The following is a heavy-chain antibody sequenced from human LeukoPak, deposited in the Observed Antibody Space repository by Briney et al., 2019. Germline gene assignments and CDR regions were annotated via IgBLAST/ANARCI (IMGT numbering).Heavy chain of an antibody. Sequence: GGSLRLSCAASGFTFSTYTMHWVRQAPGKGLDWVAVISYDGNNKYYADSVKGRFTISRDNSKNTLYLQMNSLRAEDTAVYYCARLNGGFGEFSIDYWGQGTLVTVSS. CDR3: ARLNGGFGEFSIDY. V-gene: IGHV3-30-3*01. J-gene: IGHJ4*02. D-gene: IGHD3-10*01. CDR1: GFTFSTYT. CDR2: ISYDGNNK.